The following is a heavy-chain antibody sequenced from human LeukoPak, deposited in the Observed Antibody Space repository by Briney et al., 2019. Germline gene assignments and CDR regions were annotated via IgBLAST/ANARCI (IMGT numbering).Heavy chain of an antibody. Sequence: SQTLSLTCTVSGGSISSGDYYWSWIRQPPGKGLEWIGEINHSGSTNYNPSLKSRVTISVDTSKNQFSLKLSSVTAADTAVYYCARAHSGMTRWGQGTLVTVSS. V-gene: IGHV4-30-4*08. CDR1: GGSISSGDYY. D-gene: IGHD1-20*01. CDR2: INHSGST. J-gene: IGHJ4*02. CDR3: ARAHSGMTR.